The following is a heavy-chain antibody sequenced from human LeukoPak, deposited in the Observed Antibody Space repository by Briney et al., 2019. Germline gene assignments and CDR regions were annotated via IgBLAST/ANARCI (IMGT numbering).Heavy chain of an antibody. Sequence: GASVKVSCKASGYTFTSYDINWVRQATGQGLEWMGGIIPIFGTANYAQKFQGRVTITADESTSTAYMELSSLRSEDTAVYYCARDRLSGSYYNEPFDYWGQGTLVTVSS. CDR3: ARDRLSGSYYNEPFDY. D-gene: IGHD3-10*01. J-gene: IGHJ4*02. CDR1: GYTFTSYD. CDR2: IIPIFGTA. V-gene: IGHV1-69*13.